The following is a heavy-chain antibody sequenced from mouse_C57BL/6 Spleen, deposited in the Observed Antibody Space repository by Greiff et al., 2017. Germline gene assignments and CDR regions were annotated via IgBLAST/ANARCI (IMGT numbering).Heavy chain of an antibody. CDR2: INPNNGGT. Sequence: VQLQQSGPELVKPGASVKISCKASGYTFTDYYMNWVKQSHGKSLEWIGDINPNNGGTSYNQKFKGKATLTVDKSSSTAYMELRSLTSEDSAVYYCAREGLGHYFDYWGQGTTLTVSS. CDR3: AREGLGHYFDY. CDR1: GYTFTDYY. V-gene: IGHV1-26*01. D-gene: IGHD4-1*01. J-gene: IGHJ2*01.